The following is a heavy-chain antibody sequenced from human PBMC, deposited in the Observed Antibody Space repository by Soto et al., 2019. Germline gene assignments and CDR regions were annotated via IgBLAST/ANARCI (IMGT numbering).Heavy chain of an antibody. D-gene: IGHD6-25*01. CDR3: ARDKERQQLGGNYYYILDV. CDR2: IMPIFRTP. J-gene: IGHJ6*02. CDR1: GGTFSNSA. Sequence: QVHLEKSGAEVKKPGSSVKVSCKASGGTFSNSAISWVRQAPGQGLEWMGGIMPIFRTPDHAQRFQGRVTITADESTSTAYMELSGLRSDDTAVYYCARDKERQQLGGNYYYILDVWGQGTTVTVSS. V-gene: IGHV1-69*12.